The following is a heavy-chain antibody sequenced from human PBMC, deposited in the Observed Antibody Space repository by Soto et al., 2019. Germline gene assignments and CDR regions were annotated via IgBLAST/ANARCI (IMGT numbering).Heavy chain of an antibody. CDR1: GGTFSSYA. Sequence: SVKVSCKASGGTFSSYAISWVRQAPGQGLEWMGGIIPIFGTANYAQKFQGRVTITADKSTSTAYMELSSLRSEDTAVYYGASDFGNSSGWPTGYYYYYGMDVWGQGTTVTVSS. CDR3: ASDFGNSSGWPTGYYYYYGMDV. CDR2: IIPIFGTA. J-gene: IGHJ6*02. D-gene: IGHD6-19*01. V-gene: IGHV1-69*06.